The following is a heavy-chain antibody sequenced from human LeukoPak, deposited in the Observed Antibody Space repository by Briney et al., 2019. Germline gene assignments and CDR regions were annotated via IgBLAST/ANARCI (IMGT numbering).Heavy chain of an antibody. CDR1: GGSFSGYY. D-gene: IGHD5-12*01. Sequence: SETLSLTCAVYGGSFSGYYWSWIRQPPGKGLEWIGEINDSGSNNYDTCLKSRVTISVDTSKHQFSMKLSSVTAADTAVYYCARGERSNVDIVATSPFVIFDYWGQGTLVTVSS. CDR3: ARGERSNVDIVATSPFVIFDY. V-gene: IGHV4-34*01. J-gene: IGHJ4*02. CDR2: INDSGSN.